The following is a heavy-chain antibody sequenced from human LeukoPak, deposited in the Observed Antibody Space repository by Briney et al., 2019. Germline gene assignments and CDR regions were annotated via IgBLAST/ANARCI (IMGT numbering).Heavy chain of an antibody. CDR3: ARSHDILRNWFDP. Sequence: SETLSLTCTVSGGSISSYYWSWIRQPPGKGLEWIGYIYYSGSTNYNPSLKSRVTISVDTSKNQFSLKLSSVTAADTAVYYCARSHDILRNWFDPWGQGTLVTVSS. CDR2: IYYSGST. CDR1: GGSISSYY. V-gene: IGHV4-59*08. D-gene: IGHD3-9*01. J-gene: IGHJ5*02.